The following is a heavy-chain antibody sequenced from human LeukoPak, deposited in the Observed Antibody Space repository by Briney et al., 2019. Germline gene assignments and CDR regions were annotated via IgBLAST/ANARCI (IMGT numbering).Heavy chain of an antibody. CDR2: IYSGGST. J-gene: IGHJ4*02. D-gene: IGHD3-16*01. Sequence: SGGSLRLSCAASGFTVSSNYMSWVRQAPGKWLEWVSVIYSGGSTYYADSVKGRFTISRDNSKNTLYLQMNSLRAEDTAVYYCARFRMGVSYFDYWGQGTLVTVSS. CDR1: GFTVSSNY. V-gene: IGHV3-66*01. CDR3: ARFRMGVSYFDY.